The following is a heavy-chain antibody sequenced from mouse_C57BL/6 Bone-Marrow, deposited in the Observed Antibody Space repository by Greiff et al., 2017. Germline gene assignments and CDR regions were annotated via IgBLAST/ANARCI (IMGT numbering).Heavy chain of an antibody. CDR1: GYTFTSYW. Sequence: QVQLQQPGAELVRPGSSVKLSCKASGYTFTSYWMHWVKQRPIQGLEWIGNIDPSDSETHYNQKFKDKATLTVDQSSRTAYMQLSSLTSEDSAVYYCARLRYYGSSYYAMDYWGQGTSVTVSS. CDR2: IDPSDSET. D-gene: IGHD1-1*01. J-gene: IGHJ4*01. CDR3: ARLRYYGSSYYAMDY. V-gene: IGHV1-52*01.